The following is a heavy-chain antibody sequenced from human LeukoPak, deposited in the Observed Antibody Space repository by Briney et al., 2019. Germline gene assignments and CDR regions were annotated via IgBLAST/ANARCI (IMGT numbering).Heavy chain of an antibody. Sequence: ASVKVSCKASGYTFTSYGISWVRQAPGQGLEWMGIINPSGGSTSYAQKFQGRVTMTRDTSTSTVYMELSSLRSEDTAVYYCARCRGKPNQGLGMDVWGQGTTVTVSS. CDR2: INPSGGST. CDR3: ARCRGKPNQGLGMDV. V-gene: IGHV1-46*01. CDR1: GYTFTSYG. J-gene: IGHJ6*02. D-gene: IGHD1-14*01.